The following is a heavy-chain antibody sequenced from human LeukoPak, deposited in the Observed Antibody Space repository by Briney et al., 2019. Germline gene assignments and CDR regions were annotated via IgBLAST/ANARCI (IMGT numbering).Heavy chain of an antibody. CDR2: ISWHSGSI. V-gene: IGHV3-9*01. D-gene: IGHD3-10*02. CDR3: AKDKGVFEHWFDP. Sequence: GRSLRLSCAASGFTFDDYAMHWVRQAPRKGLEWVSGISWHSGSIGYADSVKGRFTISRDNAKNSLYLQTNSLRAEDTALYYCAKDKGVFEHWFDPWGQGTLVTVSS. J-gene: IGHJ5*02. CDR1: GFTFDDYA.